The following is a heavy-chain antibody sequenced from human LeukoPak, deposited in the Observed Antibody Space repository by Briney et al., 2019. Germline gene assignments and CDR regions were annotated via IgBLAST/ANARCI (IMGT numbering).Heavy chain of an antibody. J-gene: IGHJ6*04. Sequence: SETLSLTCTVSGGSISSYYWSWIRQPPGKGLEWIGYIYTSGSTNYNPSLKSRVPIPVDTSKNQFSLKLSSVTAADTAVYYCARHIPEWLAGMDVWGKGTTVTVSS. D-gene: IGHD3-3*01. CDR3: ARHIPEWLAGMDV. V-gene: IGHV4-4*09. CDR2: IYTSGST. CDR1: GGSISSYY.